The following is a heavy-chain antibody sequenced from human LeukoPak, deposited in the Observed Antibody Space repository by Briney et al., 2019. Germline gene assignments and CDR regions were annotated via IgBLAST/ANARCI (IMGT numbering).Heavy chain of an antibody. D-gene: IGHD3-10*01. V-gene: IGHV4-39*07. J-gene: IGHJ4*02. CDR1: GDSISSSSYY. CDR2: IYYSGST. CDR3: ANRGYYGSGSYY. Sequence: SETLSLTCTVSGDSISSSSYYWGWIRQPPGKGLEWIGSIYYSGSTSYNPSLRSRVTISVDKSKNQFSLKLSSVTAADTAVYYCANRGYYGSGSYYWGQGILVTVSS.